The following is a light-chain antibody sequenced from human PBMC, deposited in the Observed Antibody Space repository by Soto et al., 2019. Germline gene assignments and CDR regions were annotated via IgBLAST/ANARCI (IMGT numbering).Light chain of an antibody. CDR3: QQRTNWPLTT. CDR2: DAS. V-gene: IGKV3-11*01. CDR1: QSVSNF. J-gene: IGKJ5*01. Sequence: EIVLTQSPATPSLSPGERATLSCRASQSVSNFLAWYQQKPGQAPGLLIYDASNRATGIPARFSGSGSGTDFTLTIRSLEPEDFAIYYCQQRTNWPLTTFGHGTRLEIK.